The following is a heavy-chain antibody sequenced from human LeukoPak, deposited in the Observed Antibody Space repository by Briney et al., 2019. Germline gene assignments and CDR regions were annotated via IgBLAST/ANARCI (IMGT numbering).Heavy chain of an antibody. D-gene: IGHD2-21*02. CDR3: ARGPGYCGGDCYLDY. CDR1: GGSFSGYY. Sequence: PSETLSLTCAVYGGSFSGYYWSWIRQPPGKGLEWIGEINHSGSTNYNPSLKSRVTISVDMSKNQFSLKLSSVTAADTAVYYCARGPGYCGGDCYLDYWGQGTLVTVSS. J-gene: IGHJ4*02. CDR2: INHSGST. V-gene: IGHV4-34*01.